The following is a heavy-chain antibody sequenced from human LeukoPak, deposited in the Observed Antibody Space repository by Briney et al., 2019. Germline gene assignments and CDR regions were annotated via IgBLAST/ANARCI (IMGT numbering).Heavy chain of an antibody. CDR3: ARRQGTTLSFDY. V-gene: IGHV1-18*01. J-gene: IGHJ4*02. CDR2: INAYNGNT. CDR1: GYTFTSYG. D-gene: IGHD1-1*01. Sequence: ASVKISCKASGYTFTSYGFSWVRQAPGQGLEWMRWINAYNGNTNYAQKLQGRVTMTTDTSTSTAYMELRSLRFDDTAVYYCARRQGTTLSFDYWGQGTLVTVSS.